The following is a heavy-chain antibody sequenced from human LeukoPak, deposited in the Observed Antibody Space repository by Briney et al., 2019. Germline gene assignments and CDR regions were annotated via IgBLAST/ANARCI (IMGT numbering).Heavy chain of an antibody. CDR2: VYTTGAGST. CDR3: ARGQIYDYWTPVSWKFDL. CDR1: GFSITSGYF. V-gene: IGHV4-38-2*02. Sequence: SETLSLTCTVLGFSITSGYFWGWIRQPPGKGLEWIGNVYTTGAGSTYHNPSLKSRVTVSSDTSKNQVSLKLNSVTAADTAVYYCARGQIYDYWTPVSWKFDLWGRGTLVTVSS. D-gene: IGHD3-3*01. J-gene: IGHJ2*01.